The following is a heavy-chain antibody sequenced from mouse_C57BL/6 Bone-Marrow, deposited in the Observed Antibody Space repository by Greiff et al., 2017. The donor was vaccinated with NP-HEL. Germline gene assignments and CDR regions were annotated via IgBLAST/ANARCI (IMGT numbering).Heavy chain of an antibody. V-gene: IGHV1-4*01. J-gene: IGHJ4*01. D-gene: IGHD3-2*02. CDR2: INPSSGYT. CDR3: ARDQADYYYAMDY. CDR1: GYTFTSYT. Sequence: QVQLQQSGAELARPGASVKMSCKASGYTFTSYTMHWVKQRPGQGLEWIGYINPSSGYTKYNQKFKDKATLTADKSSSTAYMQLSSLTSEDSAVYYCARDQADYYYAMDYWGQGTSVTVSS.